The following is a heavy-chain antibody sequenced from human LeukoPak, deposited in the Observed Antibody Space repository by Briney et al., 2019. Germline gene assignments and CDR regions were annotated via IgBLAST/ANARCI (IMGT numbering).Heavy chain of an antibody. V-gene: IGHV1-2*02. CDR2: TNPNSGGT. CDR3: ARDSDRQLWSDY. D-gene: IGHD5-18*01. J-gene: IGHJ4*02. CDR1: GYTFTGYY. Sequence: ASVKVSCNASGYTFTGYYMHWVRQAPGQGLEWMGWTNPNSGGTNYAQKFQGRVTMTRDTSISTAYMELSRLRSDDTAVYYCARDSDRQLWSDYWGQGTLVTVSS.